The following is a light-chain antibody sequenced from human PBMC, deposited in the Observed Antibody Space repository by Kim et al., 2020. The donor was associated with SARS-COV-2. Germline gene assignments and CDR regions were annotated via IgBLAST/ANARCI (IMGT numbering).Light chain of an antibody. Sequence: AIQLTQSPSSLSASAGDRVTITCRASQGIRSALGWYQQKPGKAPKLLIYDASSLESGVPSRFSGSGSGTDFTLTISSLQPEDFATYYCRQFNNYPPSTFGQGTRLDIK. CDR1: QGIRSA. CDR2: DAS. CDR3: RQFNNYPPST. J-gene: IGKJ5*01. V-gene: IGKV1D-13*01.